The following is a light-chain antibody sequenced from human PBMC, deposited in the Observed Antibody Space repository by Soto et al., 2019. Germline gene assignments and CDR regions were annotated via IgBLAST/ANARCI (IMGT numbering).Light chain of an antibody. Sequence: DIQMTQSPSTLSASVGDRVTITCRASQSISSWLAWYQQKPGKAPKFLVCLASTLQSGVPSRFSGSGSGTEFNLTISNLQPEDFATYYCQQLNSYPRTFGQGTKVEI. CDR3: QQLNSYPRT. CDR1: QSISSW. J-gene: IGKJ1*01. V-gene: IGKV1-5*01. CDR2: LAS.